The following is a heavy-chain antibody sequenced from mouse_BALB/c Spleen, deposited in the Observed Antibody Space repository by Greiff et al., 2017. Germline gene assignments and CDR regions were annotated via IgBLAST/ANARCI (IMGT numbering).Heavy chain of an antibody. Sequence: EVKLMESGPGLVKPSQSLSLTCTVTGYSITSDYAWNWIRQFPGNKLEWMGYISYSGSTSYNPSLKSRISITRDTSKNQFFLQLNSVTTEDTATYYCARRITTVVRDAMDYWGQGTSVTVSS. D-gene: IGHD1-1*01. CDR3: ARRITTVVRDAMDY. J-gene: IGHJ4*01. CDR2: ISYSGST. CDR1: GYSITSDYA. V-gene: IGHV3-2*02.